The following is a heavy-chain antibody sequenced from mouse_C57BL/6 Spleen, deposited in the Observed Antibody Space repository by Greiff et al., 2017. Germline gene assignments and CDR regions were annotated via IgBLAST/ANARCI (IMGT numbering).Heavy chain of an antibody. V-gene: IGHV1-69*01. Sequence: QVQLQQPGAELVMPGASVKLSCKASGYTFTSYWMHWVKQRPGQGLAWIGEIDPSDSYTNYNQKFKGKSTLTVAKSSSTAYMQLSSLTSEDSADYYCAMGYYGSSDYWGQGTTLTVSS. CDR2: IDPSDSYT. J-gene: IGHJ2*01. CDR3: AMGYYGSSDY. CDR1: GYTFTSYW. D-gene: IGHD1-1*01.